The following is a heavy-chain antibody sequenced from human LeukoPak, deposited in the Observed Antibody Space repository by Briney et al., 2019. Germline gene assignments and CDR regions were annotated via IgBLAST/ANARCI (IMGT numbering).Heavy chain of an antibody. CDR3: ERGCLTSNWD. CDR2: TYFRSRWYY. V-gene: IGHV6-1*01. D-gene: IGHD6-13*01. Sequence: SQTLSLTCAISGDSVSSDSAAWHWIRQSPSGGLEWLARTYFRSRWYYDYAQSVRSRVTIRPDTSKNQFSLQLNSVSPEDTAVYYFERGCLTSNWDWAKGTLVTVSS. J-gene: IGHJ4*02. CDR1: GDSVSSDSAA.